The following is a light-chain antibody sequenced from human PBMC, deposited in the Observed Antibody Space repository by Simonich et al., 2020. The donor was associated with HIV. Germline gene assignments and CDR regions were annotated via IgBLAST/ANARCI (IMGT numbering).Light chain of an antibody. CDR2: GAS. Sequence: EIVMTQSPATLSVSPGERATLSCRASQSVSSNLAWYQQKPGQALRLLIYGASNRATGIPARFSGSGSGTDFTLTISSLEPEDFAVYYCQQRSNWPSTFGGGTKVEIK. CDR3: QQRSNWPST. V-gene: IGKV3-11*01. J-gene: IGKJ4*01. CDR1: QSVSSN.